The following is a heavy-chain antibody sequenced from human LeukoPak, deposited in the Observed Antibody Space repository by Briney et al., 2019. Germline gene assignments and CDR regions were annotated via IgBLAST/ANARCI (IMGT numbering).Heavy chain of an antibody. J-gene: IGHJ6*02. CDR2: INPNSGGT. D-gene: IGHD7-27*01. CDR1: GYTFTGYY. Sequence: ASVKVSCKASGYTFTGYYMHWVRQAPGQGLEWMGWINPNSGGTNYAQKFQGRVTMTRDTSTSTAYMEVRSLRSDDTAVYYCVRDRNWDYFGLDVWGQGTTVTVSS. CDR3: VRDRNWDYFGLDV. V-gene: IGHV1-2*02.